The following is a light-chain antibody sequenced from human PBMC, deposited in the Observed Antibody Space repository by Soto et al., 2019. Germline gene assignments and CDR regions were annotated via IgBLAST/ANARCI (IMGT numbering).Light chain of an antibody. Sequence: EIVLTPSPACLSWSQGERATYSYMASQSVNIYLAWYQQKPGQAPRLLIYDASNRATGIPARFSGSGSGTDFTLTISSLEPEDIAVYYCQQRSNWGVTFGGGTKVDIK. CDR2: DAS. CDR3: QQRSNWGVT. CDR1: QSVNIY. V-gene: IGKV3-11*01. J-gene: IGKJ4*01.